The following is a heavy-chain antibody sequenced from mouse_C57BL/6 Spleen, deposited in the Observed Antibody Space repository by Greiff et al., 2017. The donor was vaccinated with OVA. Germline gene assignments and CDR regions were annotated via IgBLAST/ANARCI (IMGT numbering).Heavy chain of an antibody. CDR2: INPSTGGT. CDR3: ARRGFGQDYFDY. CDR1: GYSFTGYY. J-gene: IGHJ2*01. D-gene: IGHD3-3*01. Sequence: DVKLVESGPELVKPGASVKISCKASGYSFTGYYMNWVKQSPEKSLEWIGEINPSTGGTTYNQKFKAKATLTVDKSSSTAYMQLKSLTSEDSAVYYCARRGFGQDYFDYWGQGTTLTVSS. V-gene: IGHV1-42*01.